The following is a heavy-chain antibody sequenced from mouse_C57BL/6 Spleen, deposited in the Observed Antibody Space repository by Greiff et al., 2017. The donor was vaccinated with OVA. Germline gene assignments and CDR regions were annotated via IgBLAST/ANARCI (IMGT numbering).Heavy chain of an antibody. V-gene: IGHV1-26*01. D-gene: IGHD1-1*01. CDR1: GYTFTDYY. CDR3: ARCHYGSCYWYFDV. Sequence: VQLQQSGPELVKPGASVKISCKASGYTFTDYYMNWVKQSHGKSLEWIGDINPNNGGTSYNQKFKGKATLTVDKSSSTAYMELRSLTSEYSAVYSCARCHYGSCYWYFDVWGTGTTVTVSS. CDR2: INPNNGGT. J-gene: IGHJ1*03.